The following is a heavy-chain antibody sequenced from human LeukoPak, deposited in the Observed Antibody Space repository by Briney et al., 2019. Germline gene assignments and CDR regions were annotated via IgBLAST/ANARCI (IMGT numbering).Heavy chain of an antibody. Sequence: GGSLRLSCAASGFTFSGYWMSWVRQAPGKGLEWVANVNQDGSIIHYVDSAKGRFTISRDNAKNSLYLQMNYLRAEDTALYYCATSDDSSGSDWGQGTLVTVSS. J-gene: IGHJ4*02. CDR3: ATSDDSSGSD. CDR2: VNQDGSII. V-gene: IGHV3-7*01. CDR1: GFTFSGYW. D-gene: IGHD3-22*01.